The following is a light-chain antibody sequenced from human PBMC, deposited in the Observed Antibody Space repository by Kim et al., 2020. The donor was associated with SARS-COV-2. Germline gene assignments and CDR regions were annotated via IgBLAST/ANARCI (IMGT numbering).Light chain of an antibody. Sequence: QSALTQPASVSGSPGQSITISCTGTSSDIGARNYNYVSWYQQLPDKAPKLIIHHVNQRPSGVSGRFSGSTSGNAASLTISGLQAEDEADYYCSSYTTISTWVFGGGTKLTVL. V-gene: IGLV2-14*03. CDR1: SSDIGARNYNY. CDR3: SSYTTISTWV. J-gene: IGLJ3*02. CDR2: HVN.